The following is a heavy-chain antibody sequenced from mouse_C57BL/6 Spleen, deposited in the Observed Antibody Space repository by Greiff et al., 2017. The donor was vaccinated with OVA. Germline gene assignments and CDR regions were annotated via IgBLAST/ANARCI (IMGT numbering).Heavy chain of an antibody. CDR3: ARSPLYRATDAMDY. J-gene: IGHJ4*01. CDR2: INPNNGGT. Sequence: EVQLQQSGPELVKPGASVKISCKASGYTFTDYYMNWVKQSHGKSLEWIGDINPNNGGTSYNQKFKGKATLTVDKSSSTAYMELRSLTSEDSAVYYCARSPLYRATDAMDYWGQGTSVTVSS. V-gene: IGHV1-26*01. D-gene: IGHD3-1*01. CDR1: GYTFTDYY.